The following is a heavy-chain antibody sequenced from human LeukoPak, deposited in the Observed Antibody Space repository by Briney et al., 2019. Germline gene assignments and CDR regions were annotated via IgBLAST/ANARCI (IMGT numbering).Heavy chain of an antibody. CDR2: IYTSGST. V-gene: IGHV4-4*09. CDR3: ARRGRGYYNYFDY. Sequence: SETLSLTCTVSGGSISSYYWSWIRQPPGKGLEWIGYIYTSGSTNYNPSLKSRVTISVDTSKNQFSLKLSSVTAADTAVYYCARRGRGYYNYFDYWGQGTLVTASS. CDR1: GGSISSYY. D-gene: IGHD5-18*01. J-gene: IGHJ4*02.